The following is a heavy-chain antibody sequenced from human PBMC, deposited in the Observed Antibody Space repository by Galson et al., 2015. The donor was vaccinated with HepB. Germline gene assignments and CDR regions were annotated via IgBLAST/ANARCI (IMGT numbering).Heavy chain of an antibody. D-gene: IGHD3-3*01. Sequence: SVKVSCKASGYTFTGYYMHWVRQAPGQGLEWMGWINPNSGGTNYAQKLQGWVTMTRDTSISTAYMELSRLRSDDTAVYYCARGAFVLEWLYYFDYWGQGTLVTVSS. V-gene: IGHV1-2*04. CDR2: INPNSGGT. CDR3: ARGAFVLEWLYYFDY. CDR1: GYTFTGYY. J-gene: IGHJ4*02.